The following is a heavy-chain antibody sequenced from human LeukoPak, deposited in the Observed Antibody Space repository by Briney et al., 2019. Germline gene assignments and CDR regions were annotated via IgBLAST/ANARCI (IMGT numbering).Heavy chain of an antibody. CDR1: GYTFTGYY. CDR2: INPNSGGT. D-gene: IGHD3-22*01. J-gene: IGHJ3*02. V-gene: IGHV1-2*02. CDR3: ARVYYDSSGYSYAFDI. Sequence: ASVKVSCKASGYTFTGYYMHWVRQAPGQGLEWMGWINPNSGGTNYAQKFQGRVTITRDTSISTAYMELSRLRSDDTAVYYCARVYYDSSGYSYAFDIWGQGTMVTVSS.